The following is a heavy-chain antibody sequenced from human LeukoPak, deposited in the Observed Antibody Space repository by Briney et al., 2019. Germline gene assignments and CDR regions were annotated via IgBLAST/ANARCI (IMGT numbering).Heavy chain of an antibody. CDR3: ARRPTGDPKFDY. CDR2: IWYDGSNK. D-gene: IGHD7-27*01. CDR1: GFTFSSYG. V-gene: IGHV3-33*01. J-gene: IGHJ4*02. Sequence: GGSLRLSCAASGFTFSSYGMDWVRQAPGKGLEWVAIIWYDGSNKYYADSVKGRFTISRDNSNNTLYLQMNSLRAEDTAVYYCARRPTGDPKFDYWGQGTLVTVSS.